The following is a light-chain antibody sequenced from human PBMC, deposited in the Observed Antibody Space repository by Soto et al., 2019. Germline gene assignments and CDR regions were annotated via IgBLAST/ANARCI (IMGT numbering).Light chain of an antibody. CDR2: DAS. CDR3: QTFNNYSQGA. J-gene: IGKJ1*01. CDR1: QSISSW. V-gene: IGKV1-5*01. Sequence: DIQITQSPSTLSASVGYRVTITCRASQSISSWLAWYQQKPGKAPKLLIYDASSLESGVPSRFSGSGSGTDFTLTITSLQPDDFATYYCQTFNNYSQGAFGEGAKVDIX.